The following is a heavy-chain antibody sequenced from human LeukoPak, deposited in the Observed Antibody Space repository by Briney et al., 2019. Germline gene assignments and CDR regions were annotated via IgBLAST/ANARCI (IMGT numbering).Heavy chain of an antibody. D-gene: IGHD2/OR15-2a*01. CDR1: GGTFSSYA. CDR2: IIPIFGTA. V-gene: IGHV1-69*01. J-gene: IGHJ3*02. Sequence: GSSVKVSCKASGGTFSSYAISWVRQAPGQGLEWMGGIIPIFGTANYAQKFQGRVTSTADESTSTVYMELSSLRSEDTAVYYCARARSFDFEYCVLDFSAEEVCDAFDIWGQGTMVTVSS. CDR3: ARARSFDFEYCVLDFSAEEVCDAFDI.